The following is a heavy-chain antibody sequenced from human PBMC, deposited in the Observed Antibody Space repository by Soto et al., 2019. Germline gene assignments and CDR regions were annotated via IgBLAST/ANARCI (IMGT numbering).Heavy chain of an antibody. D-gene: IGHD6-25*01. CDR2: ISTYDGST. CDR3: ARGDGRGSSGFYYYYGMDV. CDR1: GFTFTNYF. J-gene: IGHJ6*02. V-gene: IGHV1-46*01. Sequence: QVQLVQSGAEVKKPGASVKVSCKASGFTFTNYFFHWVRQAPRQGLEWMGIISTYDGSTNYVQSLQGRVTITSDTSTSTVYMELSSLRSEDTAVYYCARGDGRGSSGFYYYYGMDVWGHATTVTVSS.